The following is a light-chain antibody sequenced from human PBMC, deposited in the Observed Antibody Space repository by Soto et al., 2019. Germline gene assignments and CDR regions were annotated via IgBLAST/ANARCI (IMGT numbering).Light chain of an antibody. V-gene: IGKV1-5*01. CDR3: QQVYVYPST. CDR1: QSISSW. CDR2: DAS. J-gene: IGKJ4*01. Sequence: DIQMTQSPSTLSASVGARVPITCRASQSISSWLAWYQQKPGKAPKVLIFDASSLESGVPSRFSGSGSATEFTLTISSLQPDDFATYYCQQVYVYPSTFGGGTKVDIK.